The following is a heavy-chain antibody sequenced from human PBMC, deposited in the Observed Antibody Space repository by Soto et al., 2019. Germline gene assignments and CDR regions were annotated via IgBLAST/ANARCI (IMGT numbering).Heavy chain of an antibody. J-gene: IGHJ6*03. V-gene: IGHV4-34*01. CDR1: GGSFSGYY. CDR2: INHSGST. CDR3: ARGRGYCRGGSCYGRNYYYYMDV. Sequence: QVQLQQWGAGLLKPSETLSLTCAVYGGSFSGYYWSWIRQPPGKGVEWIGEINHSGSTNYNASLKNRVTISVDTSKNPFSLKMSSVTAADTAVYYCARGRGYCRGGSCYGRNYYYYMDVWGKGTTVTVSS. D-gene: IGHD2-15*01.